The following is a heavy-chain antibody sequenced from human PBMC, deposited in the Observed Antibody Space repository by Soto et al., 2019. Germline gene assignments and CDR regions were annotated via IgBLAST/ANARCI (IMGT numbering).Heavy chain of an antibody. CDR2: TYYRTKWYN. Sequence: SQTLSLTCAISGDSVFNNTAAWNWIRPSPSKGLEWLGRTYYRTKWYNEYALSVKSRITINPDTSKNQFSLQLNSVTLDDTAVYYCAREYETGWSTWGQGTLVTVSS. V-gene: IGHV6-1*01. D-gene: IGHD6-19*01. J-gene: IGHJ4*02. CDR3: AREYETGWST. CDR1: GDSVFNNTAA.